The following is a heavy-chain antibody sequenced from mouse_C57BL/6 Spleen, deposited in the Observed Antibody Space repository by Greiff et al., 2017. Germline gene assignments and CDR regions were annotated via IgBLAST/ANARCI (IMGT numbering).Heavy chain of an antibody. V-gene: IGHV1-54*01. CDR2: INPGSGGT. D-gene: IGHD1-1*01. J-gene: IGHJ4*01. Sequence: VQLQQSGAELVRPGTSVKVSCKASGFAFTNYLIEWVKQRPGQGLEWIGVINPGSGGTNYTEQFQGQATLTADKSSNTPYMQLSSLTSEDSAVYLCARGYYGSSCGARDYWGQGTSVTVSS. CDR1: GFAFTNYL. CDR3: ARGYYGSSCGARDY.